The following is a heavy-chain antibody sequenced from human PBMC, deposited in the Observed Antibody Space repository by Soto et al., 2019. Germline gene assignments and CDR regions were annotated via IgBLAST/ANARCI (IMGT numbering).Heavy chain of an antibody. J-gene: IGHJ5*02. CDR3: ARATQSPDRWFDP. D-gene: IGHD4-4*01. CDR1: GGSISSGGYY. V-gene: IGHV4-31*03. CDR2: IYYSGST. Sequence: PSETLSLTCTVSGGSISSGGYYWSWIRQHPGKGLEWIGYIYYSGSTYYNPSLKSRVTISVDTSKNQFSLKLSSVTAADTAVYYCARATQSPDRWFDPCGQGTLVTVSS.